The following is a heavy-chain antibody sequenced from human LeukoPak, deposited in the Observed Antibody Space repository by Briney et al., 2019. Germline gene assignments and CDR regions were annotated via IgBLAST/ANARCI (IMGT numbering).Heavy chain of an antibody. CDR2: ISYDGSNK. CDR1: GFTFSSYG. CDR3: AKPEDYYYYMDV. Sequence: PGGSLRLSCAASGFTFSSYGMHWVRQAPGKGLEWVAVISYDGSNKYYADSVKGRFTISRDNSKNTLYLQMNSLRAEDTAVYYCAKPEDYYYYMDVWGKGTTVTISS. V-gene: IGHV3-30*18. J-gene: IGHJ6*03.